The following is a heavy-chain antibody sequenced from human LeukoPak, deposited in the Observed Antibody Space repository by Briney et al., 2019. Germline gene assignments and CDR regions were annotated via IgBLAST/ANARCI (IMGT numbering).Heavy chain of an antibody. CDR3: ARGRGYCSSTSCSTVFDY. D-gene: IGHD2-2*02. V-gene: IGHV4-59*01. Sequence: SETLSLTCTVSGGSISSYYWSWIRQPPGKGLEWIGYIYYSGSTNYNPSLKSRVTISVDTSKNQFSLKLSSVTAADTAVYYCARGRGYCSSTSCSTVFDYWGQGTLVTVSS. J-gene: IGHJ4*02. CDR2: IYYSGST. CDR1: GGSISSYY.